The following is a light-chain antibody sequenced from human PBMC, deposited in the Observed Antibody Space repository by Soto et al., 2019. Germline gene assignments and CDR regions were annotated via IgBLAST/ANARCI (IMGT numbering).Light chain of an antibody. CDR1: SSDVGGYNY. V-gene: IGLV2-14*01. CDR2: EVS. CDR3: SSYTSSSNPGVV. J-gene: IGLJ2*01. Sequence: QSALTQPASVSGSPGQSITISCTGTSSDVGGYNYVSWYQQHPGKAPKLMIYEVSNRPSGVSNRFSGSKSGNTASLTISGLQAEDESDYYCSSYTSSSNPGVVFGGGTKLTVL.